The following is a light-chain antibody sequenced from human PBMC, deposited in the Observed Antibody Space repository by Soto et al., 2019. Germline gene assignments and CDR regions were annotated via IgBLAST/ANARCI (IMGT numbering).Light chain of an antibody. CDR1: SSDVGGYNY. Sequence: LTQPASVSGSPGQSITISCTGTSSDVGGYNYVSWSQQHPGKAPKLMIYEVSNRPSGVSNRFSGSKSGNTASLTISGLQAEDEADYYCSSYTTTNTYVFGTGTRSPS. CDR3: SSYTTTNTYV. J-gene: IGLJ1*01. CDR2: EVS. V-gene: IGLV2-14*01.